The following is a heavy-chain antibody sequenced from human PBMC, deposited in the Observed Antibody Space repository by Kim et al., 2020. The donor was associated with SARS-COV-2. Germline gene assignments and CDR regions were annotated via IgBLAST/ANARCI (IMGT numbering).Heavy chain of an antibody. CDR3: ARGERRGTLGNYRTGKFDC. D-gene: IGHD3-10*01. J-gene: IGHJ4*02. CDR2: VHYKGST. Sequence: SETLSLTCTVSGDSINPYYWSWIRQPPGKGLEWIGYVHYKGSTNYNPSLESRVTISMDTSKNEFSLKLNSVTAADTAIYYCARGERRGTLGNYRTGKFDCGGQRSLVTVSA. V-gene: IGHV4-59*13. CDR1: GDSINPYY.